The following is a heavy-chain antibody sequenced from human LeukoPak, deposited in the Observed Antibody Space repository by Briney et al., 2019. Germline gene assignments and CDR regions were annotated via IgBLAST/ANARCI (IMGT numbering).Heavy chain of an antibody. CDR2: ISGSGGGT. Sequence: GGSLRLSCAASGFIFSTYGMGWVRQAPGKGLEWVSAISGSGGGTYYADSVKGRFTISRDNSKNTLYLQMNSLRAEDTAVYYCAKLASDFDYWGQGTLVTVSS. CDR3: AKLASDFDY. CDR1: GFIFSTYG. D-gene: IGHD3-10*01. V-gene: IGHV3-23*01. J-gene: IGHJ4*02.